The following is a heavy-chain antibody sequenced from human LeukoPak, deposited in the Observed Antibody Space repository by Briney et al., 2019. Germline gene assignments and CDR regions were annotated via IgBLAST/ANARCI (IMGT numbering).Heavy chain of an antibody. CDR1: GFTFNNYW. V-gene: IGHV3-66*01. CDR3: ARGLSGYASSLGY. CDR2: IYSGGST. D-gene: IGHD6-6*01. Sequence: PGGSLRLSCAASGFTFNNYWMSWVRQVRQAPGKGLEWVSVIYSGGSTYYADSVKGRFTISRDNAKNTLYLQMNSLRAEDTAVYYCARGLSGYASSLGYWGQGTLVTVSA. J-gene: IGHJ4*02.